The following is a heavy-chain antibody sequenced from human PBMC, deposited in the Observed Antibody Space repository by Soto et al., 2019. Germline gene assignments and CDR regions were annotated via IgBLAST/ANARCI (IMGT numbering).Heavy chain of an antibody. CDR3: AKDSSGYCSSTSCSQYGMDV. CDR2: ISGSGGST. Sequence: GGSLRLSCAASGFTFSNAWMSWVRQAPGKGLEWGCAISGSGGSTYYADSVKGRFTISRDNSKNTLYLQMNSLRAEDTAVYYCAKDSSGYCSSTSCSQYGMDVWGQGTTVTVSS. V-gene: IGHV3-23*01. J-gene: IGHJ6*02. D-gene: IGHD2-2*01. CDR1: GFTFSNAW.